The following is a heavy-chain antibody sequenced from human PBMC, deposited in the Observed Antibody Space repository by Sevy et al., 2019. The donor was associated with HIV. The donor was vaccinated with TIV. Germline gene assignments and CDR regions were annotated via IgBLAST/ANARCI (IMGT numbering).Heavy chain of an antibody. J-gene: IGHJ6*02. CDR3: ARDSIWAAAGRYYYGMDV. CDR2: IIPIFGTA. V-gene: IGHV1-69*13. D-gene: IGHD6-13*01. Sequence: ASVKVSCKASGGTFSSYAISWVRQAPGQGLEWMGGIIPIFGTANYAQKFQGRVTITADESTSTANMGLSSLRSEDTAVYYCARDSIWAAAGRYYYGMDVWGQGTTVTVSS. CDR1: GGTFSSYA.